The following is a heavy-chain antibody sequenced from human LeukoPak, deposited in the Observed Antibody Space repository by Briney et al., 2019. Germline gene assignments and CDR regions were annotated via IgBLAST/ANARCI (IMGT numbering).Heavy chain of an antibody. V-gene: IGHV4-4*07. CDR1: GGSISSYY. J-gene: IGHJ4*02. CDR2: IYTSGST. Sequence: KASETLSLTCTVSGGSISSYYWSWIRQPAGKGLEWIGRIYTSGSTNYNPSLKRRVTMSVDTSKNQFSLKLSSVTAADTAVYYCARDKYYYGSFDYWGQGTLVTVSS. D-gene: IGHD3-10*01. CDR3: ARDKYYYGSFDY.